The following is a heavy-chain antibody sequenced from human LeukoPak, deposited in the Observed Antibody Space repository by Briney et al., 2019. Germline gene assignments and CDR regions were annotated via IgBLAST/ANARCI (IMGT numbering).Heavy chain of an antibody. Sequence: ASVKVSCKASGYTFTSYYMHWVRQAPGQGLEWMGIINPSGGSTSYAQKFQGRVTMTRDTSTSTVYMELSSLRSEDTAVYYCARDRAAGPGYYYYYYMDVWGKGTTVTVSS. CDR3: ARDRAAGPGYYYYYYMDV. D-gene: IGHD6-13*01. V-gene: IGHV1-46*01. CDR1: GYTFTSYY. CDR2: INPSGGST. J-gene: IGHJ6*03.